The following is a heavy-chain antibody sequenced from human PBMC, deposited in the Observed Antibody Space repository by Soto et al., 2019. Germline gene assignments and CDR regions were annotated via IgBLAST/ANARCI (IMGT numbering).Heavy chain of an antibody. Sequence: QVQLVESGGGVVQPGRSLRLSCAASGFTFSSYGMHWVRQAPGKGLEWVAVISYDGSNKYYADSVKGRFTSSRDNSKNTLYLQMIRLRAEDTAVYYCAKDGGGATTHYYGMDVWGQGTTVTVSS. D-gene: IGHD1-26*01. V-gene: IGHV3-30*18. CDR3: AKDGGGATTHYYGMDV. CDR2: ISYDGSNK. CDR1: GFTFSSYG. J-gene: IGHJ6*02.